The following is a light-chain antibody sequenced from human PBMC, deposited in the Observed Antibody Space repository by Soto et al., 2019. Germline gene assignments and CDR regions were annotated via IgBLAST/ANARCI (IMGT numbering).Light chain of an antibody. CDR2: DAS. V-gene: IGKV3-11*01. Sequence: ETVLTQSPATLSLSPGERATLSCWASQSVSSYLAWYQQKPGQAPRLLIYDASNRATGIPARFSGSGSGTDFTLPISSLEPEDFAVYYCQQRLTWPYTFGQGTRLEIK. CDR1: QSVSSY. CDR3: QQRLTWPYT. J-gene: IGKJ2*01.